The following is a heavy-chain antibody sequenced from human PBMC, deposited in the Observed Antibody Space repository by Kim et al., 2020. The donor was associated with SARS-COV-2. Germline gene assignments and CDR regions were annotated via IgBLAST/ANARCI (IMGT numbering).Heavy chain of an antibody. V-gene: IGHV1-3*01. CDR2: INAGNGNT. CDR3: ARSIAAAAFFDY. J-gene: IGHJ4*02. CDR1: GYTFTSYA. D-gene: IGHD6-13*01. Sequence: ASVKFSCKASGYTFTSYAMHWVRQAPGQRLEWMGWINAGNGNTKYSQKFQGRVTITRDTSASTAYMELSSLRSEDTAVYYCARSIAAAAFFDYWGQGTLVTVSS.